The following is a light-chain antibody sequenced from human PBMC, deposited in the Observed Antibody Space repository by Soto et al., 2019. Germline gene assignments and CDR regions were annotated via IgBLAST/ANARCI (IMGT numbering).Light chain of an antibody. J-gene: IGKJ4*01. CDR2: DSS. CDR1: QTINNY. CDR3: QQYVDSTET. Sequence: EIVLTQSPGTLSLSPGERATLSCRASQTINNYVAWYQQKPGQAPRVLIYDSSIRATGVPDRFSGSGSGTDFTLTISRLEPEDFAVYYCQQYVDSTETFGGGTKVDIK. V-gene: IGKV3-20*01.